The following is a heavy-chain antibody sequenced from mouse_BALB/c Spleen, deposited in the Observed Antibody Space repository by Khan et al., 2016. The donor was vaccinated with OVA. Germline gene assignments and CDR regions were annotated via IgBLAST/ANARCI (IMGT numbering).Heavy chain of an antibody. CDR3: ARGDLYWYFDV. CDR1: GYTFTDYS. V-gene: IGHV9-2-1*01. Sequence: QIQLVQSGPELKKPGETVKISCKASGYTFTDYSMHWVKQAPGKGLKWMGWINTETGEPTYADDFKGRFAFSLETSASTAYLQINNLKNEDTATYCCARGDLYWYFDVWGAGTTVTVSS. D-gene: IGHD3-3*01. J-gene: IGHJ1*01. CDR2: INTETGEP.